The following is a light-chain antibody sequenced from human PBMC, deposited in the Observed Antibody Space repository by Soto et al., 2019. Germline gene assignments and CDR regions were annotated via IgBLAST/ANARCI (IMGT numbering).Light chain of an antibody. CDR3: QQYNNRPPET. CDR1: QGVASY. Sequence: EIVLTQSPATLSLSPGERATLSCRASQGVASYLAWYQHKPGQAPRLLIYGASTRATGIPARFSGSGSGTEFTLTISSLQSEDFATYYCQQYNNRPPETFGQGTKLE. CDR2: GAS. V-gene: IGKV3-15*01. J-gene: IGKJ2*01.